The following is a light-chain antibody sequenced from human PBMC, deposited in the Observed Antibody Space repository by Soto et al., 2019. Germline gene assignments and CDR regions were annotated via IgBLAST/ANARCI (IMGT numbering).Light chain of an antibody. CDR1: QDISNY. CDR2: DAS. V-gene: IGKV1-33*01. Sequence: DIQMTQSPSSLSASVGDRVTITCQASQDISNYLNWYQQKPGKAPKLLIYDASNLETGVPSRFSGSGSGTDFTFTISSLQPEDIATYYCQQYDKLATFGPGTKVDIK. J-gene: IGKJ3*01. CDR3: QQYDKLAT.